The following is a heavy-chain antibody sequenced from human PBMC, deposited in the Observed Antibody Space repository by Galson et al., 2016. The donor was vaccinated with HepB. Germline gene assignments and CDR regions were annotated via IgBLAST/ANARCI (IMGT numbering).Heavy chain of an antibody. CDR3: ARSALDYDISAGYYRPLAMDV. V-gene: IGHV4-59*01. Sequence: ETLFLTCTVSGGSMSTYYWSWIRQPPGKGLEWIGYIYYSGSTNCNPSLKSRVTISVDTSKNQFSLKLSSVTAADTAVYFCARSALDYDISAGYYRPLAMDVWGQGTTVTVS. J-gene: IGHJ6*02. CDR2: IYYSGST. CDR1: GGSMSTYY. D-gene: IGHD3-9*01.